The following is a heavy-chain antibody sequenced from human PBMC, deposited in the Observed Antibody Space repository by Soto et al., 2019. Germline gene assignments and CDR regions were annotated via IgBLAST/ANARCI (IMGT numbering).Heavy chain of an antibody. CDR1: GGSFSGYQ. CDR3: ARGWRFDP. J-gene: IGHJ5*02. CDR2: INHSGTT. V-gene: IGHV4-34*01. D-gene: IGHD1-1*01. Sequence: KLSETLSLTCGVYGGSFSGYQWNWIRQSPGQGLEWIGEINHSGTTKYNPSLESRVNLSVDTSKKQFSLKMFSVTAADTAIYYCARGWRFDPWGQGTQVTVSS.